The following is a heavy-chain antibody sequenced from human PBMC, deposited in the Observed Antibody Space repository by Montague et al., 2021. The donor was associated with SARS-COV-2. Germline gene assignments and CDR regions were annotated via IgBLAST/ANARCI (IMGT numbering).Heavy chain of an antibody. V-gene: IGHV4-59*01. J-gene: IGHJ4*02. D-gene: IGHD2-2*01. Sequence: SXTLSLTCTVSGASINVYYWTWIRQPPGKGLEYIGFTYYSGSANYNPSLKSRVTISVDKSKNQFSLTLTSATAADTAMYYCARLAPERHCSVATCSPHWGQGILVTVSS. CDR3: ARLAPERHCSVATCSPH. CDR1: GASINVYY. CDR2: TYYSGSA.